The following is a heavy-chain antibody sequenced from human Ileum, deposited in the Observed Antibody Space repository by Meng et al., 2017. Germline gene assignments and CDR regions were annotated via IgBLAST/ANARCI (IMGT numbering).Heavy chain of an antibody. J-gene: IGHJ4*02. CDR3: ASLRYNWNYSADY. D-gene: IGHD1-7*01. CDR2: IYHSGST. V-gene: IGHV4-4*03. CDR1: GGSISSSNW. Sequence: QVQLQASGPGPVKPPGTLSLTCAVSGGSISSSNWRSWVRQPPGKGLEWIGEIYHSGSTNYNPSLKSRVTISVDKSKNQFSLKLSSVTAADTAVYYCASLRYNWNYSADYWGQGTLVTVSS.